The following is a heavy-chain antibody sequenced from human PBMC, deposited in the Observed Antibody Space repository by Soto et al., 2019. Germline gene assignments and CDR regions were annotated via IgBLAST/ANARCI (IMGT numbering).Heavy chain of an antibody. V-gene: IGHV3-7*05. CDR3: AREGGTDDGSYYYYGMDV. CDR1: GFTFSSYW. J-gene: IGHJ6*02. D-gene: IGHD2-15*01. CDR2: IKQDGSEK. Sequence: GGSLRLSCAASGFTFSSYWMSWVRQAPGKGLEWVANIKQDGSEKYYVDSVKGRFTISRDNAKNSLYLQMNSLRAEDTAVYYCAREGGTDDGSYYYYGMDVWGQGTTVTVSS.